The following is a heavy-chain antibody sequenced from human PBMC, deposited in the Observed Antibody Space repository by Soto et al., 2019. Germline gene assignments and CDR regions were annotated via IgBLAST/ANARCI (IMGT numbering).Heavy chain of an antibody. CDR1: GYTFTSYA. CDR3: ARYHHYQSKNYYYYGMDV. Sequence: ASVKVSCKASGYTFTSYAMHWVRQAPGQRLEWMGWINADNGNTNYAQKLQGRVTITTDTSTSTAYMELRSLRSDDTAVYYCARYHHYQSKNYYYYGMDVWGQGTTVTVSS. V-gene: IGHV1-3*01. CDR2: INADNGNT. D-gene: IGHD3-16*01. J-gene: IGHJ6*02.